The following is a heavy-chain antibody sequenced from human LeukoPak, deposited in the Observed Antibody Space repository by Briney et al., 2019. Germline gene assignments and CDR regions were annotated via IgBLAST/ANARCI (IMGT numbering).Heavy chain of an antibody. CDR3: ARAGGGEWSPRDAFDI. CDR1: GGSISTYY. Sequence: SETLSLTCTVSGGSISTYYWNWIRQPPGKGLEWIGRIYTSGSTNYNPSLKSRVTMSVDTSKNQFSLKLSSVTAADTAVYYCARAGGGEWSPRDAFDIWGQGTMVTVSS. D-gene: IGHD3-10*01. V-gene: IGHV4-4*07. J-gene: IGHJ3*02. CDR2: IYTSGST.